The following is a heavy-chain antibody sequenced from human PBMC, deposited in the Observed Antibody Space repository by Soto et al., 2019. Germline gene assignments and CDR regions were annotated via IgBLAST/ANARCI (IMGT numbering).Heavy chain of an antibody. V-gene: IGHV3-23*01. Sequence: PGGSLRLSCAASGFTFSNFWMHWVRQAPGKGLEWVSRTNEDGSTYYADSVKGRFTISRDNSKNTLYLQMNSLRAEDTAVYYCAKVSGAFDIWGQGTMVTVSS. CDR3: AKVSGAFDI. J-gene: IGHJ3*02. CDR1: GFTFSNFW. CDR2: TNEDGST.